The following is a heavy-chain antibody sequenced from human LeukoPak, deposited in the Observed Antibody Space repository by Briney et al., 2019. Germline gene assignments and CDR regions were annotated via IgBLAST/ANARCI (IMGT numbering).Heavy chain of an antibody. J-gene: IGHJ4*02. CDR2: IYRGGGT. CDR1: GYSFTSYW. Sequence: GESLKISCQGSGYSFTSYWIGWVRQAPGKGLEWVSVIYRGGGTYYADSVKGRFTISRDNSKNTLYLQMNSLRAEDTAVYYCARDHYDGSTYYHDYWGQGTLVTVSS. CDR3: ARDHYDGSTYYHDY. V-gene: IGHV3-53*01. D-gene: IGHD3-22*01.